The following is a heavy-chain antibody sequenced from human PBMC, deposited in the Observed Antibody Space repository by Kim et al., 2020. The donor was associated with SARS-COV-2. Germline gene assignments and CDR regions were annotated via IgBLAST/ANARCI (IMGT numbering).Heavy chain of an antibody. CDR2: MYRNGTT. V-gene: IGHV3-53*01. Sequence: GGSLRLSCAASEFSVSTKTMTWVRQAPGKGLEWGSIMYRNGTTYYADSVKGRFTTSRDTSTNTLYLQMDNLRDDDTAVYYCAGDNYNNYWYKYWGQGTLVTVSA. D-gene: IGHD1-20*01. CDR1: EFSVSTKT. CDR3: AGDNYNNYWYKY. J-gene: IGHJ4*02.